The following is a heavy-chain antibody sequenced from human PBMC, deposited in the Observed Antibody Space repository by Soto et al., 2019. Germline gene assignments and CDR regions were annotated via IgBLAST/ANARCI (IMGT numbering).Heavy chain of an antibody. J-gene: IGHJ4*01. Sequence: SETLSLTCAVSGYSIISGYYLVLIRHPPGKVLEWIGSIYHSGSTYYNPSLKSRVTISVDTSKNQFSLKLSSVTAADTAVYYCARDEYSSSSSFDYWGQGTLVTVSS. D-gene: IGHD6-6*01. V-gene: IGHV4-38-2*02. CDR3: ARDEYSSSSSFDY. CDR2: IYHSGST. CDR1: GYSIISGYY.